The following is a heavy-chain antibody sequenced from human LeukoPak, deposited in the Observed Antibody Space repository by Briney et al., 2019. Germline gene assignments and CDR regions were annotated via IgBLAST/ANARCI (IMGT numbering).Heavy chain of an antibody. V-gene: IGHV4-4*07. D-gene: IGHD1-26*01. J-gene: IGHJ2*01. CDR3: TRDRSIVGATSGYWYFDL. CDR1: VGSISSYY. Sequence: PSETLSLTRTVSVGSISSYYWSSIRPPAGKGLEWIGRIYTSGSTNYNPSLKSRVTMSVDTSKNQFSLMLRSVTAADTARCCCTRDRSIVGATSGYWYFDLGGRGTLVTVSS. CDR2: IYTSGST.